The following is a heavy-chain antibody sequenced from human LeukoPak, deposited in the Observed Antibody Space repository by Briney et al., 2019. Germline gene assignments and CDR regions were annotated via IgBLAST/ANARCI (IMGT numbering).Heavy chain of an antibody. J-gene: IGHJ3*02. Sequence: GASVKVSCKASGYTFTSYDINWVRQATGQGLEWMGIINPSGGSTSYAQKFQGRVTMTRDTSTSTVYMELSSLRSEDTAVYYCARSRAPTNYDSSSPVDAFDIWGQGTMVTVSS. CDR3: ARSRAPTNYDSSSPVDAFDI. CDR1: GYTFTSYD. CDR2: INPSGGST. V-gene: IGHV1-46*01. D-gene: IGHD3-22*01.